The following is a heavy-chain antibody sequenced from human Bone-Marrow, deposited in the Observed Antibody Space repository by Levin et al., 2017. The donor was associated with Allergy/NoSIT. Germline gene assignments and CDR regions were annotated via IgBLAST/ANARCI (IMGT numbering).Heavy chain of an antibody. V-gene: IGHV3-74*01. J-gene: IGHJ4*02. CDR1: GYTFSTYW. D-gene: IGHD6-13*01. CDR3: ARTPGSNWHIDY. Sequence: GESLKISCAASGYTFSTYWMHWVRQVPGKGLVWVSRINTDGSSTSNADSVKGRFTISRDNAKNTLYLQMNSLRAEDSAVYYCARTPGSNWHIDYWGQGTLVTVSS. CDR2: INTDGSST.